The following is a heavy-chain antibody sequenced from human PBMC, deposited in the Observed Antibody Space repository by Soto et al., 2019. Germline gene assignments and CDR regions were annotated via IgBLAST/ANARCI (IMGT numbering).Heavy chain of an antibody. CDR3: ARDPTVVTPEAFDI. J-gene: IGHJ3*02. Sequence: EVQLVETGGGLIQPGGSLRLSCAASGFTVSSNYMSWVRQAPGKGLEWVSVIYSGGSTYYADSVKGRFTISRDNSKNTLYLQMNSLRAEDTAVYYCARDPTVVTPEAFDIWGQGTMVTVSS. D-gene: IGHD4-17*01. V-gene: IGHV3-53*02. CDR2: IYSGGST. CDR1: GFTVSSNY.